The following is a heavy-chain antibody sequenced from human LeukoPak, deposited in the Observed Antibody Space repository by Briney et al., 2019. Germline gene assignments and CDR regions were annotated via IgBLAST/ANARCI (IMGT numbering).Heavy chain of an antibody. CDR1: GGSISSYY. Sequence: SETLSLTCTVSGGSISSYYWSWIRQPPGKGLEWLGYIYYSGSTNYNPSLESRVTISVDTSKNQFSLKLSSVTAADTAVYYCARELPIVVATASGAFDIWGQGTMVTVSS. J-gene: IGHJ3*02. V-gene: IGHV4-59*01. CDR3: ARELPIVVATASGAFDI. CDR2: IYYSGST. D-gene: IGHD3-22*01.